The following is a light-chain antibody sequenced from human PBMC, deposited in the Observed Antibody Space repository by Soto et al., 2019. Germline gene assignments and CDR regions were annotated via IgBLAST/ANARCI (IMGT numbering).Light chain of an antibody. V-gene: IGKV1-33*01. Sequence: DIQISQSRCSLSASVGDRVTITCQASQDINKNLIWYQQKPGKAPKLLIYDASDLETGVPSRFSGSGSGTGFTFTIRCRHPGYFATSYCQQHQTPPLTFARGTRLEIK. CDR2: DAS. CDR1: QDINKN. CDR3: QQHQTPPLT. J-gene: IGKJ5*01.